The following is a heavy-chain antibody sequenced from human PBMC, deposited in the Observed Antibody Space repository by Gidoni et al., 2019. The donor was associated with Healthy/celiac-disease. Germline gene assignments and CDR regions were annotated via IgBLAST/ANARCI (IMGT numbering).Heavy chain of an antibody. CDR3: ARHSSSWYGASWPLDY. V-gene: IGHV4-59*01. CDR1: GGSISSYY. CDR2: IYYSGST. J-gene: IGHJ4*02. Sequence: QVQLQESGPGLVKPSETLSLTCTVSGGSISSYYWSWIRQPPGKGLEWIGYIYYSGSTNYNPSLKSRVTISVDTSKNQFSLKLSSVTAADTAVYYCARHSSSWYGASWPLDYWGQGTLVTVSS. D-gene: IGHD6-13*01.